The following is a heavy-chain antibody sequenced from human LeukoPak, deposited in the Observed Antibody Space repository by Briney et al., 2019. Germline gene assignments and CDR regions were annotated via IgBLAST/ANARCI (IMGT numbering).Heavy chain of an antibody. Sequence: GSSVNVSCKASGYTFTSYGIIWVRQPPGQGLEWMGWISPYNGNTNHAQNLQGRVTMNTDTSTSTAYMEMRSLRSDDTAVYFCASNGSSSTLDYWGQGTLVIVSS. D-gene: IGHD6-6*01. CDR1: GYTFTSYG. J-gene: IGHJ4*02. CDR3: ASNGSSSTLDY. V-gene: IGHV1-18*01. CDR2: ISPYNGNT.